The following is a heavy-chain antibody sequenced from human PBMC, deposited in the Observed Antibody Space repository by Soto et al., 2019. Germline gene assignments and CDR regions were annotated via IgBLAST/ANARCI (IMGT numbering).Heavy chain of an antibody. CDR3: ATPRGEGYYYYGMDV. CDR1: GFTVSSNY. J-gene: IGHJ6*02. V-gene: IGHV3-53*01. Sequence: PGGSLRLSCAASGFTVSSNYMSWVRQAPGKGLEWVSVIYSGGSTYYADSVKGRFTISRDNSKNTLYLQMNSLRAEDTAVYYCATPRGEGYYYYGMDVWGQGTTVTVSS. CDR2: IYSGGST.